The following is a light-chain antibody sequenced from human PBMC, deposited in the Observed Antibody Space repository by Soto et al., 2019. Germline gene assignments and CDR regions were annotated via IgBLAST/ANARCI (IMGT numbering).Light chain of an antibody. J-gene: IGKJ1*01. CDR3: HQYGSSPWT. V-gene: IGKV3-20*01. CDR2: GAS. Sequence: EIVLTQSPGTLSLSPGERATLSCRASQSVRSSYLAWYQQKPGQPPRLLIYGASSRATGIPDRFSGSWSGTDFTLTISRLEPEDFAVYYCHQYGSSPWTFGQGTKVEIK. CDR1: QSVRSSY.